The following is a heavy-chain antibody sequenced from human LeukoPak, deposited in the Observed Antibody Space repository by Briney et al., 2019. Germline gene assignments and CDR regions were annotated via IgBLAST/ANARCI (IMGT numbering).Heavy chain of an antibody. CDR3: ARVGFPGIAAAGTFDY. CDR1: GFTFSSYA. CDR2: ISYDGSNK. V-gene: IGHV3-30*04. Sequence: GRSLRLSWAAAGFTFSSYAMHWVRQAPGGGREWVAVISYDGSNKYYADSAKGRFTISGDNSKNTPYLQMNSLRAEDTAVYYCARVGFPGIAAAGTFDYWGQGTLVTVSP. J-gene: IGHJ4*02. D-gene: IGHD6-13*01.